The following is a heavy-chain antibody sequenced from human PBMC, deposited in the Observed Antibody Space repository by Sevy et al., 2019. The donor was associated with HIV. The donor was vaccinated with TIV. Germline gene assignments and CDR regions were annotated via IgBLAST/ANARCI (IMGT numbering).Heavy chain of an antibody. D-gene: IGHD2-15*01. CDR3: ARESCSGGSCYADY. CDR1: GFTFSSYA. V-gene: IGHV3-30-3*01. J-gene: IGHJ4*02. CDR2: ISYDGSNK. Sequence: GGSLRLSCAASGFTFSSYAMHWVRQAPGKGLEWVAVISYDGSNKYYAHSVKGRFTISRDNSKNTLYLQMNSLRAEDTAVYYCARESCSGGSCYADYWGQGTLVTVSS.